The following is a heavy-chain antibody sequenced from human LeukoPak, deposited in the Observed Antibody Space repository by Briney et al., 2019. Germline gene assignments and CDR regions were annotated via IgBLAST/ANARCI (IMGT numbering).Heavy chain of an antibody. V-gene: IGHV3-7*01. CDR2: IKQDGSEK. CDR3: ARDYGVVGRFDP. J-gene: IGHJ5*02. CDR1: GLTFSSYW. Sequence: GGSLRLSCAASGLTFSSYWMRCVRQAPGKGPEWVANIKQDGSEKYYVDSVKGRFTIFRDNAKNSLYLQMDSLRAEDTAVYYCARDYGVVGRFDPWGQGTLVTVSS. D-gene: IGHD3-3*01.